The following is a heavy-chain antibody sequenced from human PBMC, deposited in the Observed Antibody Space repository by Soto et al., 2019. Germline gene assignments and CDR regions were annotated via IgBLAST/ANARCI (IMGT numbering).Heavy chain of an antibody. V-gene: IGHV3-23*01. CDR2: ISGRGGST. D-gene: IGHD2-15*01. CDR1: GFTFGSYA. CDR3: AKVVVVVATRGGMDV. Sequence: EVQLLESGGGLVQPGGSLRLSWAASGFTFGSYAMSWVRQAPGKGLEWVSAISGRGGSTYYADSVKGRFTISRDNSKNTLYLQMNSLRAEDTAVYYCAKVVVVVATRGGMDVWGQGTTVTVSS. J-gene: IGHJ6*02.